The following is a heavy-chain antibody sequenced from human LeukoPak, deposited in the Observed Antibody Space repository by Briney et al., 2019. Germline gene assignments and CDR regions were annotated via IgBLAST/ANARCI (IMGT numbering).Heavy chain of an antibody. V-gene: IGHV3-48*03. J-gene: IGHJ4*02. D-gene: IGHD3-10*01. CDR3: ARVRASLDY. Sequence: GGSLRLSCAASGSTFSSYEMNWVRQAPGKGLEWVSYISTSGSTRNYADSVQGRFTISRDNAENSLYLQMNSLRAEDTAVYYCARVRASLDYWGQGTLVTVSS. CDR2: ISTSGSTR. CDR1: GSTFSSYE.